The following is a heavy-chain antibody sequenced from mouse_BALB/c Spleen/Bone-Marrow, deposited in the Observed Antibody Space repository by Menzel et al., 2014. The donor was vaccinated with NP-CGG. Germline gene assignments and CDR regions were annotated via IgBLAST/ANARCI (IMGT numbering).Heavy chain of an antibody. Sequence: VKLQESGAELVRPGASVKLSCKASGYTFTSYWINWVKQRPGQGLEWIGNIYPSDNYTNYNQKFKDKATLTVDKSSSTAYMQLSSPTSEDSAVYYCTRTYEYFDYWGQGTTLPVSS. CDR2: IYPSDNYT. CDR1: GYTFTSYW. D-gene: IGHD2-3*01. CDR3: TRTYEYFDY. J-gene: IGHJ2*01. V-gene: IGHV1-69*02.